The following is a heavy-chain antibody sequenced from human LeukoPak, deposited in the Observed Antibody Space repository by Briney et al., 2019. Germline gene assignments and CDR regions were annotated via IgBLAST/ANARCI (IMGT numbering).Heavy chain of an antibody. CDR3: ARDPPGSGEQLVVVDY. J-gene: IGHJ4*02. CDR1: GYTFTSYY. CDR2: INPSGGST. D-gene: IGHD6-6*01. Sequence: ASVKVSCKASGYTFTSYYMHWVRQAPGQGLEWMGIINPSGGSTNYAQKFQGRVTITADKSTSTAYMELSSLRSEDTAVYYCARDPPGSGEQLVVVDYWGQGTLVTVSS. V-gene: IGHV1-46*01.